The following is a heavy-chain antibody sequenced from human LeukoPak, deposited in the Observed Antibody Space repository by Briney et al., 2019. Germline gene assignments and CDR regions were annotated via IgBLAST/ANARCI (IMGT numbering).Heavy chain of an antibody. CDR1: GYTFTSYG. CDR2: ISAYNGNT. J-gene: IGHJ6*02. V-gene: IGHV1-18*01. CDR3: ARMTYYDFWSSYSDYYYYGMDV. D-gene: IGHD3-3*01. Sequence: ASVKVSCKASGYTFTSYGISWVRQAPGQGLEWMGWISAYNGNTNYAQKLQGRVTMTTDTSTSTAYMELRSLRSDDTAVYYCARMTYYDFWSSYSDYYYYGMDVWGQGTTATVSS.